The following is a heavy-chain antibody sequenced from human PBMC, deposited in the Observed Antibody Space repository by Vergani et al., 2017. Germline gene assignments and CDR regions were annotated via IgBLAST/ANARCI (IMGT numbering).Heavy chain of an antibody. CDR3: AKAGVGATSFDY. Sequence: EVQLLESGGGLVQPGGSLRLSCAASGFTFSSYAMSWVRQAPGKGLEWVSPISGSGGSTYYADSVKGRFTISRDNSKNTLYLQMNSLRAEDTAVYYCAKAGVGATSFDYWGQGTLVTVSS. CDR2: ISGSGGST. V-gene: IGHV3-23*01. CDR1: GFTFSSYA. D-gene: IGHD1-26*01. J-gene: IGHJ4*02.